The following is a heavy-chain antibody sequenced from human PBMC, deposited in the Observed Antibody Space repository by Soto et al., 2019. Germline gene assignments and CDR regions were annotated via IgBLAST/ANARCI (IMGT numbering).Heavy chain of an antibody. Sequence: GXSLKISCEGSGYSFPGYWITWVRQKPVKGLEWMGRIDPSDSQTYYSPSFRGHVTISVTKSVTTVFLQWSSLRASDTAMYYCARQIYDSDTGPNFQYYFDSWGQGTPVTVSS. J-gene: IGHJ4*02. V-gene: IGHV5-10-1*01. CDR2: IDPSDSQT. D-gene: IGHD3-22*01. CDR1: GYSFPGYW. CDR3: ARQIYDSDTGPNFQYYFDS.